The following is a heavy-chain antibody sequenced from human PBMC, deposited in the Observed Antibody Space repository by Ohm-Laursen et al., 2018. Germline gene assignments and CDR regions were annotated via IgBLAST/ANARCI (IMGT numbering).Heavy chain of an antibody. CDR2: IKYDGSEK. CDR3: ARDAYRARYFDL. CDR1: GFIFSTYW. V-gene: IGHV3-7*01. Sequence: SLRLSCAASGFIFSTYWMTWIRQAPGRGLEWVANIKYDGSEKYYVDSVKGRFTISRDNAKNSVYLQLNSPRAEDTAVYYCARDAYRARYFDLWGRGTLVTASS. D-gene: IGHD3-16*01. J-gene: IGHJ2*01.